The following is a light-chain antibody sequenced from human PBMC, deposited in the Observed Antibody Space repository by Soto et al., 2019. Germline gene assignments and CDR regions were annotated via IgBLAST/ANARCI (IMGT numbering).Light chain of an antibody. CDR2: GAS. J-gene: IGKJ5*01. V-gene: IGKV3-20*01. CDR3: HQYAYSPQS. Sequence: EIVLTQSPGTLSLSPGERATVSCRASQSVGNNFLAWFQQKPGQAPRLLIHGASIRATGIPDRFSGSGSGTDFTLTISRLEPEDFAVYYCHQYAYSPQSFGQGTRLEIK. CDR1: QSVGNNF.